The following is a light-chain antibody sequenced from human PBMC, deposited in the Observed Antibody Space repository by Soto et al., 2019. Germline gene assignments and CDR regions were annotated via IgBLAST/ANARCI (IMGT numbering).Light chain of an antibody. V-gene: IGKV3-20*01. Sequence: EIVLTQSPGTLSLSPGERATLSCRASQSVSGNYLAWYQQKPGQSPRLLIYGSSDRATGIPDRFSGSGSETDFPLTISIVEPEDFAVYYCQQYGSSPPYTFGQGTKLEIK. CDR2: GSS. CDR3: QQYGSSPPYT. CDR1: QSVSGNY. J-gene: IGKJ2*01.